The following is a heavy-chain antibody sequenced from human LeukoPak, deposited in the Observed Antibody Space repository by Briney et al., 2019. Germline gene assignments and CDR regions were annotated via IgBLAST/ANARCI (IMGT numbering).Heavy chain of an antibody. J-gene: IGHJ4*02. Sequence: GGSLRLSCAASGFTFSSYAMSWVRQAPGKGLEWVSAISGSGGSTYYADSVKGRFTISRDNSKNTLYLQMNSLRAEDTAVYYCAKGGPGAWGSYRYTSRFDYWGQGTLVTVSS. CDR2: ISGSGGST. CDR3: AKGGPGAWGSYRYTSRFDY. V-gene: IGHV3-23*01. CDR1: GFTFSSYA. D-gene: IGHD3-16*02.